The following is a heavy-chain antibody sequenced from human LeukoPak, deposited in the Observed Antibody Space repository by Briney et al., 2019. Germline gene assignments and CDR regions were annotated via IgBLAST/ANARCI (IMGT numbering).Heavy chain of an antibody. Sequence: GASVKVSCKASGYTFTSHDINWVRQATGQGLEWMGWMNSNSGNTGYAQKFQGRVTMTRNTSISTAYMELSSLSSEDTAVYYCARDHSGYSSGWSNWFDPWGQGTLVTVSS. J-gene: IGHJ5*02. CDR2: MNSNSGNT. CDR1: GYTFTSHD. V-gene: IGHV1-8*02. CDR3: ARDHSGYSSGWSNWFDP. D-gene: IGHD6-19*01.